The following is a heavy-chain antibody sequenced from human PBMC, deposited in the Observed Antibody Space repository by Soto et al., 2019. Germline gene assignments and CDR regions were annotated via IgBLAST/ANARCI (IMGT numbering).Heavy chain of an antibody. J-gene: IGHJ3*01. D-gene: IGHD4-17*01. CDR1: GFTFSSYA. CDR3: ARDYGEYVSSAFDL. CDR2: ISYDGSNK. Sequence: QVQLVESGGGVVQPGRSLRLSCSASGFTFSSYAMHWVRQAPGKGLEWVAVISYDGSNKYYADSVKGRFTISRDNSKNTMYLQMNSLRAEDTAVYYCARDYGEYVSSAFDLWGQGTMVTVSS. V-gene: IGHV3-30-3*01.